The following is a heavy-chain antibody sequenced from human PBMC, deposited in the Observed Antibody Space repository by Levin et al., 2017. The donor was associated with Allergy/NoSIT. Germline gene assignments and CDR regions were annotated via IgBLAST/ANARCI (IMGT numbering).Heavy chain of an antibody. J-gene: IGHJ4*02. CDR2: IIPIFGTA. CDR1: GGTFSSYA. Sequence: HGESLKISCKASGGTFSSYAISWVRQAPGQGLEWMGGIIPIFGTANYAQKFQGRVTITADESTSTAYMELSSLRSEDTAVYYCASADNSGWSSLVGFDYWGQGTLVTVSS. CDR3: ASADNSGWSSLVGFDY. V-gene: IGHV1-69*01. D-gene: IGHD6-19*01.